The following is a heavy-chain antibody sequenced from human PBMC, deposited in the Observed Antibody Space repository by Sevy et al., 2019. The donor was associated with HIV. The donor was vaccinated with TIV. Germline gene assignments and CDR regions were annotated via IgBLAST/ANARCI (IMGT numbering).Heavy chain of an antibody. D-gene: IGHD6-13*01. V-gene: IGHV4-39*01. CDR1: GGSISSSSYY. CDR2: IYYSGST. CDR3: ARQQQLVFDY. Sequence: SETLSLTCTVSGGSISSSSYYWGWIRQPPGKGLEWIGSIYYSGSTYYNPSLKSRVTISVDTSKNQFSLKLGSVTAADTAVYYCARQQQLVFDYWGQGTLVTVSS. J-gene: IGHJ4*02.